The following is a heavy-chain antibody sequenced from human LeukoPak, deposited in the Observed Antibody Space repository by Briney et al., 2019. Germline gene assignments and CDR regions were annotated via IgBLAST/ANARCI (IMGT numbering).Heavy chain of an antibody. CDR1: GFTFSTYW. Sequence: GGSLRLSCAASGFTFSTYWVSWVRQAPGKGLEWVSYISSSGSTIYYADSVKGRFTISRDNAKNSLCLQMNSLRAEDTAVYYCAELGITMIGGVWGKGTTVTVSS. D-gene: IGHD3-10*02. CDR2: ISSSGSTI. V-gene: IGHV3-48*04. J-gene: IGHJ6*04. CDR3: AELGITMIGGV.